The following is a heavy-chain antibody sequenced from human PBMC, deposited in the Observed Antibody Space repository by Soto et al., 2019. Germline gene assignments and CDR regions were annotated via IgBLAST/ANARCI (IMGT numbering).Heavy chain of an antibody. J-gene: IGHJ3*02. CDR3: ARVKSSGWYRGDAFDI. Sequence: QLQLQESGSGLVKPSQTLSLTCAVSGGSISSGGYSWSWIRQPPGKGLEWIGYIYHSGSTYYNPSLKSRVAISVDRSKNQFSLKLSSVTAADTAVYYCARVKSSGWYRGDAFDIWGQGTMVTVSS. V-gene: IGHV4-30-2*01. CDR1: GGSISSGGYS. D-gene: IGHD6-19*01. CDR2: IYHSGST.